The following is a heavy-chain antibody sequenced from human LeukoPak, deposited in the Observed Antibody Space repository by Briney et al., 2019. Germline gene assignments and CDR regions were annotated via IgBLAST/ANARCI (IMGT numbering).Heavy chain of an antibody. CDR3: AREYCSGGRCFGP. J-gene: IGHJ5*02. CDR2: IYPANSDI. CDR1: GYSFANYW. V-gene: IGHV5-51*01. D-gene: IGHD2-15*01. Sequence: GESLKISCQGSGYSFANYWIAWVRRLPGKGLEWMGSIYPANSDINYSPSFQGHVTISADKSTSVAYVQWRSLKASDSAIYYCAREYCSGGRCFGPWGQGTLVTVSS.